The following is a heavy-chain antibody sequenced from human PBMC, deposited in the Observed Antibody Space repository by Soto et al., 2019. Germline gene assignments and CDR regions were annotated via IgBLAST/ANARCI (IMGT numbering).Heavy chain of an antibody. J-gene: IGHJ4*02. D-gene: IGHD6-6*01. CDR1: GGSISSSPDW. CDR3: TRLAGSSFFTY. Sequence: QLQLQESGPGLVKPSETLSLTCTVSGGSISSSPDWWGWVRQTPVTGLEWIASIYRGGDTYYTPSLESRVTISVDTSKNQFSLKLTSVTAADTAVYYCTRLAGSSFFTYWGQGTLVTVSS. CDR2: IYRGGDT. V-gene: IGHV4-39*01.